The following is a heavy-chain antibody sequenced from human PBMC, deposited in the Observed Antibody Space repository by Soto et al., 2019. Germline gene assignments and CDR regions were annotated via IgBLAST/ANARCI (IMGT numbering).Heavy chain of an antibody. Sequence: ASVKVSCKASGYTFTGYYMHWVRPAPGQGLEWMGWINPNSGGTNYAQKFQGWVTMTRDTSISTAYMELSRLRSDDTAVYYCATYRALVGYGMDVWGQGTTVTVSS. CDR1: GYTFTGYY. V-gene: IGHV1-2*04. CDR3: ATYRALVGYGMDV. CDR2: INPNSGGT. J-gene: IGHJ6*02. D-gene: IGHD6-6*01.